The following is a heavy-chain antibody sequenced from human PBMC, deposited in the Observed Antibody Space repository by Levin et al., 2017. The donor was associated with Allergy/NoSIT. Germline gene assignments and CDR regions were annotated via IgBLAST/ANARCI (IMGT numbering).Heavy chain of an antibody. J-gene: IGHJ4*02. CDR1: GYIFTSFD. Sequence: GESLKISCKTSGYIFTSFDIIWVRQATGQGLEWMGWMNPSSTNTGYSQRFQGRVTMTATTTINTAYMELSSLTSEDTALYFCARAVRGHLLSDFWGQGTQVTVSS. CDR2: MNPSSTNT. D-gene: IGHD3-10*01. CDR3: ARAVRGHLLSDF. V-gene: IGHV1-8*01.